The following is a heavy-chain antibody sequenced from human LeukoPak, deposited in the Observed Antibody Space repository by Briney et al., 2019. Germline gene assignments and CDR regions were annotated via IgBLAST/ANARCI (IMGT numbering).Heavy chain of an antibody. CDR1: GYTFTNYD. D-gene: IGHD2-21*02. CDR2: MNPNSGNT. J-gene: IGHJ4*02. CDR3: ARYRVKVMTAMAYYFDY. V-gene: IGHV1-8*01. Sequence: ASVKVSCKASGYTFTNYDINWVRQAPGQGLEGMGWMNPNSGNTGYTQKFQGRITMTRNTSITTAYMELSSLRSEDTAVYYCARYRVKVMTAMAYYFDYWGQGTLVTVSS.